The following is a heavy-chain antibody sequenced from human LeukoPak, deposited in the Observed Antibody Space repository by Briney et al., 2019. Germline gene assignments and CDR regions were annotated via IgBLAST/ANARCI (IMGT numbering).Heavy chain of an antibody. CDR3: ARVLGAFGGVKS. V-gene: IGHV1-69*13. D-gene: IGHD3-16*01. CDR2: IIPIFGTA. CDR1: GGTFSSYA. J-gene: IGHJ5*02. Sequence: SVKVSCKASGGTFSSYAISWVRQAPGQGLEWMGGIIPIFGTANYAQKFQGRVTITADESTSTAYMELSSLRSEDTAVYYCARVLGAFGGVKSWGQGTLVTVSS.